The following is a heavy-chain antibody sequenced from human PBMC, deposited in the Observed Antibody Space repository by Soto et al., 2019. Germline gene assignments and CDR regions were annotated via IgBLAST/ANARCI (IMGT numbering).Heavy chain of an antibody. CDR1: GFTFRTYG. CDR2: ISNNGINK. J-gene: IGHJ6*02. V-gene: IGHV3-30*18. D-gene: IGHD6-6*01. CDR3: AKVIRADSTSSNFYYYSGLDV. Sequence: QVQLVESGGGVVQPGRSLRLSCAASGFTFRTYGMHWVRQAPGKGLEWLAVISNNGINKYYAESVKGRFTISRDNSRDTLFLQMNSLRGEDTAIYYCAKVIRADSTSSNFYYYSGLDVWGQGTTVTVSS.